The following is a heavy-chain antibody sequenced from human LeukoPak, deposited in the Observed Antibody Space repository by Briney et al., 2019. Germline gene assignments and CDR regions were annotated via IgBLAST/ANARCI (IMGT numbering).Heavy chain of an antibody. Sequence: GESLKISCKASGYRFTTDYIGWVRQMPGKGLEWMGIIYPDDSETNYSPSFQGLVSMSVDKSITTAYLHWTSLKASDTAMYYCARQAYGSHFDAFDIWGQGTMVTVSS. CDR2: IYPDDSET. V-gene: IGHV5-51*01. J-gene: IGHJ3*02. CDR1: GYRFTTDY. CDR3: ARQAYGSHFDAFDI. D-gene: IGHD3-22*01.